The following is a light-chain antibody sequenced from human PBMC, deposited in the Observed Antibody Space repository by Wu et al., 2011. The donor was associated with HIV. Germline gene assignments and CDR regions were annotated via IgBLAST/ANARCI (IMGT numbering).Light chain of an antibody. V-gene: IGKV3-20*01. CDR2: GAS. Sequence: QKPGQASRLVVYGASEQGPLGIPARFSGSGSGTEFTLTISRLDPEDFAVYYCQHYGNSPYTFGQGTKLEIK. J-gene: IGKJ2*01. CDR3: QHYGNSPYT.